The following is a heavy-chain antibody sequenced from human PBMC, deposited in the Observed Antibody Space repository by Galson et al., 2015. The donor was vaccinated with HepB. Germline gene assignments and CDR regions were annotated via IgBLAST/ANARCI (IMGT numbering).Heavy chain of an antibody. CDR2: ISSSSSYI. D-gene: IGHD6-13*01. CDR1: GFTFSSYS. Sequence: SLRLSCAASGFTFSSYSMNWVRQAPGKGLEWVSSISSSSSYIYYADSVRGRFTISRDNAKNSLYLQMNSLRAEDTAVYYCARGLAAAAKPPRYFDLWGRGTLVTVSS. J-gene: IGHJ2*01. V-gene: IGHV3-21*01. CDR3: ARGLAAAAKPPRYFDL.